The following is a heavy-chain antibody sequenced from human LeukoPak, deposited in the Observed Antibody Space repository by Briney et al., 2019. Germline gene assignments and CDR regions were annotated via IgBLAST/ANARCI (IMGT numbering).Heavy chain of an antibody. CDR2: IIPIFGTA. CDR1: GGTFSSYA. J-gene: IGHJ4*02. D-gene: IGHD1-26*01. CDR3: ARGPLGIVGATIADY. V-gene: IGHV1-69*06. Sequence: SVTVSCKASGGTFSSYAISWVRQAPGQGLEWMGGIIPIFGTANYAQKFQGRVTITADKSTSTAYMELSSLRSEDTAVYYCARGPLGIVGATIADYWGQGTLVTVSS.